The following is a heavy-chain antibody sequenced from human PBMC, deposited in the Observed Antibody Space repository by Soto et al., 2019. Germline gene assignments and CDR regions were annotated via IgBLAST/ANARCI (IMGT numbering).Heavy chain of an antibody. D-gene: IGHD2-15*01. J-gene: IGHJ4*02. V-gene: IGHV1-8*01. CDR3: ARPQYCSGGSCYGLYDY. CDR1: GYTFTSYD. Sequence: QVQLVKSGAEVKKPGASVKVSCKASGYTFTSYDINWVRQATGQGLEWMGWMNPNSGNTGYAQKFQGRVTMTRDTSISTAYMELSSLRSEDTAVYYCARPQYCSGGSCYGLYDYWGQGTLVTVSS. CDR2: MNPNSGNT.